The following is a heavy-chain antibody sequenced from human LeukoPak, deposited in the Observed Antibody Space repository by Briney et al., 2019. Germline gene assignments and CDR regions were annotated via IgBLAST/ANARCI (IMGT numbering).Heavy chain of an antibody. J-gene: IGHJ4*02. D-gene: IGHD3-10*01. Sequence: PGGSLRLSCAASGFTFSSYGMHWVRQAPGKGLEWVAVISYDGSNKHYADSVKGRFTISRDNSKNTLYLQMNSLRAEDTAVYYCAKACYGSGSYYFDYWGQGTLVTVSS. V-gene: IGHV3-30*18. CDR2: ISYDGSNK. CDR3: AKACYGSGSYYFDY. CDR1: GFTFSSYG.